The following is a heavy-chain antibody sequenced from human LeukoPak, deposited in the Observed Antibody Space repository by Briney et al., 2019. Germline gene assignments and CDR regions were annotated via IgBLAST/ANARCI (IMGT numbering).Heavy chain of an antibody. Sequence: KPSETLSPTCTVSGDSITSGSYYWGWVRQPPGKGLEWLGTIYYRGTTYYNPSLKSRVTISVDTSKNQFSLRLNSVTAADTAVYYCARDFSSSSSVYYYYYMDVWGKGTSVTVSS. J-gene: IGHJ6*03. CDR3: ARDFSSSSSVYYYYYMDV. CDR1: GDSITSGSYY. V-gene: IGHV4-39*07. D-gene: IGHD6-6*01. CDR2: IYYRGTT.